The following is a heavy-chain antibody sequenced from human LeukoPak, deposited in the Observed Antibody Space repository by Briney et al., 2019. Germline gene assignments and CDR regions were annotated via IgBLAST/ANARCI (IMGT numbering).Heavy chain of an antibody. J-gene: IGHJ4*02. Sequence: PSETLSLTCAVYGGSFSGYYWSWIRQPPGKGLEWIGEINHSGSTNYNPSLKSRVTISVDTSKNQFSLKLSSVTAADTAVYYCARKRRDGYNYFDYWGQGTLVTVSS. D-gene: IGHD5-24*01. CDR2: INHSGST. V-gene: IGHV4-34*01. CDR3: ARKRRDGYNYFDY. CDR1: GGSFSGYY.